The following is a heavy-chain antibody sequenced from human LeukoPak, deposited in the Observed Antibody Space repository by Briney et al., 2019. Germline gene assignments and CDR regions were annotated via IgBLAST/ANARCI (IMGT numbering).Heavy chain of an antibody. CDR2: ISGGGGTT. V-gene: IGHV3-23*01. Sequence: GGSLRLSCVASGFTFGDHAMNWVRQAPGKGLEWVSFISGGGGTTFYADSVKGRFTVSRDNSKSTLYLQMNSLRAEDTAVYYCASSFGGTRDRFDYWGQGTLVTVSS. D-gene: IGHD3-10*01. CDR1: GFTFGDHA. J-gene: IGHJ4*02. CDR3: ASSFGGTRDRFDY.